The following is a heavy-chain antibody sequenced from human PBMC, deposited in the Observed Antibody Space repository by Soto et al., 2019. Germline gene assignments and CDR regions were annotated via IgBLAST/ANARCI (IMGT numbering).Heavy chain of an antibody. CDR1: GVAINNHD. CDR3: ARVRTGYFDS. Sequence: GALCLTCTLSGVAINNHDWSLIRQPPGKGLDWIGYIYYNGNTNYNPPLESRVTISVDRSRNQFSLRLTSLTAADTDVYYCARVRTGYFDSWGRGALVTVSS. V-gene: IGHV4-59*11. CDR2: IYYNGNT. D-gene: IGHD3-9*01. J-gene: IGHJ4*02.